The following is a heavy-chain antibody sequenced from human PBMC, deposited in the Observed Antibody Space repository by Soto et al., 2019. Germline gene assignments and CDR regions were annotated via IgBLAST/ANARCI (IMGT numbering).Heavy chain of an antibody. Sequence: ASVKVSCKASGYTFTTYYIHWVRQAPGQGLEWMGRMNPSSGNTGYAQKFQGRVTMTRNTSISTAYMELSSLRSEDTAVYYCARGGRISGVYWGQGTLVTVSS. J-gene: IGHJ4*02. CDR2: MNPSSGNT. CDR3: ARGGRISGVY. CDR1: GYTFTTYY. V-gene: IGHV1-8*02. D-gene: IGHD1-26*01.